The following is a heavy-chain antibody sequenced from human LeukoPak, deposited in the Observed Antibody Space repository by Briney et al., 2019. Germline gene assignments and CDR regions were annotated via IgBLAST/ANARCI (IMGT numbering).Heavy chain of an antibody. CDR3: SVVLDIRNLGY. J-gene: IGHJ4*02. CDR2: IHPSGML. V-gene: IGHV4-31*03. Sequence: SETLSLTCTVSGASFNSDDQYWNWIRQSPGKGLEWIGSIHPSGMLYNNPSLESRVTMSRDTSKNQFSLNLNSVTAADTAVYLCSVVLDIRNLGYWGQGILVTVSS. D-gene: IGHD2-2*03. CDR1: GASFNSDDQY.